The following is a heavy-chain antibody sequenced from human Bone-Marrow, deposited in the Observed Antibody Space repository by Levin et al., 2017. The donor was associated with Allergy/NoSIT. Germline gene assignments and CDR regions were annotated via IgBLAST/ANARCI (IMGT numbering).Heavy chain of an antibody. CDR3: AREGGTGTAKYYYYATDV. D-gene: IGHD1-7*01. CDR2: ISPNSKYI. Sequence: GASVKVSCTASGFTFRTYNMIWVRQAPGKGLEWVSSISPNSKYIYYADSVRGRFTNSRDDAKNSLDLQMNTLRAEDTAVYYCAREGGTGTAKYYYYATDVWGQGTTVTVSS. CDR1: GFTFRTYN. V-gene: IGHV3-21*01. J-gene: IGHJ6*02.